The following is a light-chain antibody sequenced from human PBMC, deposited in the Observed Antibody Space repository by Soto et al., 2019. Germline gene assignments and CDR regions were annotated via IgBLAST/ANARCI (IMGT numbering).Light chain of an antibody. V-gene: IGKV3-15*01. Sequence: IVRTQSPATVSGSPGERVTLSCRASQSVSGSVAWYHQKPGQPPRLLVYGASTTATDIPARFFGSGSETDFTLTITRLQSEDFGIYYCQQFNSWPRTFGQGTKVEIK. CDR2: GAS. J-gene: IGKJ1*01. CDR1: QSVSGS. CDR3: QQFNSWPRT.